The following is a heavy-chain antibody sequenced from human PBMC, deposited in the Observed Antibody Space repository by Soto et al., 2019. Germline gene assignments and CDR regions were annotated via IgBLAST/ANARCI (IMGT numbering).Heavy chain of an antibody. Sequence: ASVKVSCKASGGTFSSYRINWVRQAPGQGLEWVGGIVPIYRTADYAQKFQGRVTITADESARISYMELSSLKSQDTAVYYCVRDSGAKLSSSWGQGTLVTVSS. V-gene: IGHV1-69*13. CDR2: IVPIYRTA. CDR1: GGTFSSYR. J-gene: IGHJ4*02. CDR3: VRDSGAKLSSS. D-gene: IGHD6-13*01.